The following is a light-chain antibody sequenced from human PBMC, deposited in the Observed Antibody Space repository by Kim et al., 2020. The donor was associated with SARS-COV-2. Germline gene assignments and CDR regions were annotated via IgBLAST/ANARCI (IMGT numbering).Light chain of an antibody. J-gene: IGKJ2*01. CDR3: QQYNSSPGT. CDR1: QGINSW. V-gene: IGKV1-5*03. CDR2: KAS. Sequence: DIQMTQSPSTLSASVGDRVTITCRASQGINSWLTWYQQAPGKAPNLLIYKASTLESGVPSRFSGSGSGTEFTLTISSLQPDDFATYYCQQYNSSPGTFGQGTKLEI.